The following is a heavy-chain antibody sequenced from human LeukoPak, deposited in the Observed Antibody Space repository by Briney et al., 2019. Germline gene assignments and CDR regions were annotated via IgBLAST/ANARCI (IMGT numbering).Heavy chain of an antibody. CDR1: GYTFTSYA. CDR2: VNAGNGNT. Sequence: ASVKVSCKASGYTFTSYAMHWVRQAPGQRLEWMGWVNAGNGNTKYSQKFQGRVTITRDTSASTAYMELSSLRSEDTAVYYCARDPLGGYCSSTSCYGAFDIWGQGTMVTVSS. J-gene: IGHJ3*02. CDR3: ARDPLGGYCSSTSCYGAFDI. V-gene: IGHV1-3*01. D-gene: IGHD2-2*01.